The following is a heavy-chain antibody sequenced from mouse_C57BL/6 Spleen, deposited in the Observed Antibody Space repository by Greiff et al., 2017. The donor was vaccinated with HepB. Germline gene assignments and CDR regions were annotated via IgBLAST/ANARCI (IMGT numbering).Heavy chain of an antibody. CDR3: ARAYYGSSYSYWYFDV. CDR2: ISDGGSYT. D-gene: IGHD1-1*01. V-gene: IGHV5-4*01. J-gene: IGHJ1*03. CDR1: GFTFSSYA. Sequence: EVQVVESGGGLVKPGGSLKLSCAASGFTFSSYAMSWVRQTPEKRLEWVATISDGGSYTYYPDNVKGRFTISRDNAKNNLYLQMSHLKSEDTAMYYCARAYYGSSYSYWYFDVWGTGTTVTVSS.